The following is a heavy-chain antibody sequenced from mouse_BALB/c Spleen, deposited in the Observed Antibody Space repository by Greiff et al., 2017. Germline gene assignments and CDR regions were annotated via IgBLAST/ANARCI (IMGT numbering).Heavy chain of an antibody. CDR3: ARLTMITTGFAY. Sequence: EVQRVESGPSLVKPSQTLSLTCSVTGDSITSGYWNWIRKFPGNKLEYMGYISYSGSTYYNPSLKSRISITRDTSKNQYYLQLNPVTTEDTATYYCARLTMITTGFAYWGQGTLVTVSA. CDR1: GDSITSGY. CDR2: ISYSGST. J-gene: IGHJ3*01. D-gene: IGHD2-4*01. V-gene: IGHV3-8*02.